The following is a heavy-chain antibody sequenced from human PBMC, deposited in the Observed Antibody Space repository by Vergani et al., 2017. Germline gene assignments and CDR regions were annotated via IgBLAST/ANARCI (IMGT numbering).Heavy chain of an antibody. CDR2: INHSGST. CDR3: ARHLRGYSYGVFDY. D-gene: IGHD5-18*01. V-gene: IGHV4-34*01. J-gene: IGHJ4*02. CDR1: GGSFSGYY. Sequence: QVQLQQWGAGLLKPSETLSLTCAVYGGSFSGYYWSWIRQPPGKGLEWIGEINHSGSTYYNPSLKSRVTISIDTSKNHFSLRLSSVTAADTAVYYCARHLRGYSYGVFDYWGQGREVTVSS.